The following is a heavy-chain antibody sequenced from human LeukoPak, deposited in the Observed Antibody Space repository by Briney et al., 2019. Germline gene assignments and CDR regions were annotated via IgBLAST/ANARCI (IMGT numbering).Heavy chain of an antibody. J-gene: IGHJ4*02. D-gene: IGHD6-19*01. CDR1: GGSISSYY. V-gene: IGHV4-59*12. Sequence: SETLSLTCTVSGGSISSYYWSWIRQPPGKGLEWIGYIYYSGSTNYNPSLKSRVTISIDTSKNYFSMRLRSVTAADTAVYYCARGTLYSGWSYFLDSWGQGTLVAVS. CDR3: ARGTLYSGWSYFLDS. CDR2: IYYSGST.